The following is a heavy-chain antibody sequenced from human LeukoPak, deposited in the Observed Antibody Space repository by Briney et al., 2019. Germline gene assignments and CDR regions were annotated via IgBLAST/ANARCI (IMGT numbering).Heavy chain of an antibody. CDR1: GFTFSSYA. CDR3: ASERSY. J-gene: IGHJ4*02. Sequence: GGSLRLSCAASGFTFSSYAMHWVRQAPGKGLEWVAVISYDGSNKYYADSVKGRFTISRDNSKNTLYLQMNSLRAEDTAVYYCASERSYWGQGTLVTVSS. CDR2: ISYDGSNK. V-gene: IGHV3-30-3*01.